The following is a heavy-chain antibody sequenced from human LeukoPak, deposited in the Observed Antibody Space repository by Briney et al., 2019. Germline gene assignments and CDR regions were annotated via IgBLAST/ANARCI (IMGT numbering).Heavy chain of an antibody. D-gene: IGHD2-2*01. CDR1: GFTFNNYG. CDR3: ARVGTSWAFDY. J-gene: IGHJ4*02. Sequence: GGSLRLSCAASGFTFNNYGMHWVRQARGKGLEWVAVIWYDGSNKYYADSVKGRFTISRDNSKNTLYLQMNSLRAEDTAVYYSARVGTSWAFDYWGQGILVTVSS. V-gene: IGHV3-33*01. CDR2: IWYDGSNK.